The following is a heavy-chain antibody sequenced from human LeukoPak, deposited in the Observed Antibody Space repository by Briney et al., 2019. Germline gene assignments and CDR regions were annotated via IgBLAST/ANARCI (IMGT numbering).Heavy chain of an antibody. D-gene: IGHD3-22*01. CDR3: ASLPYSDSSGYAFDI. CDR1: GYTFTGYD. V-gene: IGHV1-8*01. CDR2: MNPNSGNT. Sequence: ASVKVSCKTSGYTFTGYDINWVRQATGQGLEWMGWMNPNSGNTGYAQKFQGRVTMTRNTSISTAYMELSSLRSEDTAVYYCASLPYSDSSGYAFDIWGQGTMVTVSS. J-gene: IGHJ3*02.